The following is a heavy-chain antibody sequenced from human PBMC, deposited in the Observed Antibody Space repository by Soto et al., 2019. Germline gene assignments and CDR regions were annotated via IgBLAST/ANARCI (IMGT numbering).Heavy chain of an antibody. CDR2: IFSNDEK. J-gene: IGHJ4*02. CDR3: ARMVRIVGATFHFDS. Sequence: SGPTLVNPTETLTLTCTVSGFSLSNAGMGVGWIRQPPGKALEGLAHIFSNDEKFYSTSLKSRLTISKDTSKSQVVLTMTNMDPVDTATYYCARMVRIVGATFHFDSRGQGTLVTVSS. D-gene: IGHD1-26*01. CDR1: GFSLSNAGMG. V-gene: IGHV2-26*01.